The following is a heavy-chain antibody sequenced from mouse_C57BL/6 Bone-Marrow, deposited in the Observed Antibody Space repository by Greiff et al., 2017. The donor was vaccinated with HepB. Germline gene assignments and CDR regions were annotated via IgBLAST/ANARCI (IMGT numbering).Heavy chain of an antibody. Sequence: VQLQQSGAELMKPGASVKLSCKATGYTFTGYWIEWVKQRPGHGLEWIGEILPGSGSTNYNEKFKGKATFTADKSSNTAYMQLSSLTTEDSAIYYCARSRGWLLEFAYWGQGTLVTVSA. CDR1: GYTFTGYW. V-gene: IGHV1-9*01. CDR3: ARSRGWLLEFAY. CDR2: ILPGSGST. D-gene: IGHD2-3*01. J-gene: IGHJ3*01.